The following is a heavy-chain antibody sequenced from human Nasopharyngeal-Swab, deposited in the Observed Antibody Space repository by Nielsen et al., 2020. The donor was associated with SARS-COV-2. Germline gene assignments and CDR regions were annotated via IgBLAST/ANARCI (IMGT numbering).Heavy chain of an antibody. CDR1: GYSFSDYH. CDR2: ISAYSGNK. J-gene: IGHJ5*02. Sequence: ASVKVSCKASGYSFSDYHIHWVRQAPGQGLEWMGWISAYSGNKIHAEKFQGRVTMTTDISTSTAYMELRSLRSDDTAVYYCARDPHELWSGQWFDPWGQGSLVTVSS. V-gene: IGHV1-18*01. D-gene: IGHD3-3*01. CDR3: ARDPHELWSGQWFDP.